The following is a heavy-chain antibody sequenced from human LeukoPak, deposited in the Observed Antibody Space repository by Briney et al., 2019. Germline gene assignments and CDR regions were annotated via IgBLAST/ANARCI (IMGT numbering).Heavy chain of an antibody. J-gene: IGHJ4*02. D-gene: IGHD6-13*01. CDR3: ARGTVRSSEYYFDY. CDR2: IYYSGST. Sequence: KPSETLSLTCTVSGRSISSYYWSWIRQPPGTGLEWIGYIYYSGSTNYNPSLKTRVTISVDTSKNQFSLKLSSVTAADTAVYYCARGTVRSSEYYFDYWGQGTLVTVSS. V-gene: IGHV4-59*01. CDR1: GRSISSYY.